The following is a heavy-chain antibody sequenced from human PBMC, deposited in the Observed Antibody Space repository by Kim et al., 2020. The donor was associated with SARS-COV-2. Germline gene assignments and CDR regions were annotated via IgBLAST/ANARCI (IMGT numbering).Heavy chain of an antibody. CDR3: AREFYGCNSDFDY. Sequence: YAPKFQGRVTMTTDTYTSTAYLELRSLRSDDTAVYYCAREFYGCNSDFDYWGHGTLVTVSS. D-gene: IGHD3-16*01. V-gene: IGHV1-18*01. J-gene: IGHJ4*01.